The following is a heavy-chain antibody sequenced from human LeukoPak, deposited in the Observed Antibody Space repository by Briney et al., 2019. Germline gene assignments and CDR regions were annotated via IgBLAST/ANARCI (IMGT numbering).Heavy chain of an antibody. CDR2: IYSGGST. J-gene: IGHJ4*02. D-gene: IGHD5-18*01. CDR3: ARARRQLASFDY. Sequence: GGSLRLSCAASGLTVSSNYMSWVRQAPGKGLEWVSVIYSGGSTYYADSVKGRFTISRDNSKNTLYLQMNSLRAEDTAVYYCARARRQLASFDYWGQGTLVTVSS. V-gene: IGHV3-66*01. CDR1: GLTVSSNY.